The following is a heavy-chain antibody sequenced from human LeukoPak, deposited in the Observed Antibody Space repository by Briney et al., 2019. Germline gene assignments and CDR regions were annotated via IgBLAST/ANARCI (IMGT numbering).Heavy chain of an antibody. CDR1: GYTFTGYY. CDR3: AREEGSGCYDS. J-gene: IGHJ4*02. CDR2: INPNSCGT. D-gene: IGHD6-19*01. V-gene: IGHV1-2*02. Sequence: ASVKVSCKASGYTFTGYYMHWVRQAPGQGREWMGWINPNSCGTNYAQKFQGRVTMTRDTSITTAYMELSRLRSDDTAVYYCAREEGSGCYDSWGQGTVLTVSS.